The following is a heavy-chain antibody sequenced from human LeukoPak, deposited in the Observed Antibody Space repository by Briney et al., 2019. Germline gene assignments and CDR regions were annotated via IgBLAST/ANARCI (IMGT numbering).Heavy chain of an antibody. CDR2: IIPIFGTA. V-gene: IGHV1-69*13. D-gene: IGHD2-15*01. J-gene: IGHJ6*03. CDR1: GYTFSSYA. CDR3: ANGVVVAATPRLSSYYYMDV. Sequence: ASVNVSCTASGYTFSSYAMNWVRQAPGQGLEWMGGIIPIFGTANYAQKFQGRVTITADESTSTAYMELSSLRSEDTAVYYCANGVVVAATPRLSSYYYMDVWGKGTTVTISS.